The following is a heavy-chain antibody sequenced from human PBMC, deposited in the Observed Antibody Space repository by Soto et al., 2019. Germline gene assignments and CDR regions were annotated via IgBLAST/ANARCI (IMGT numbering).Heavy chain of an antibody. CDR3: ALPKNTLGWYNF. V-gene: IGHV1-46*01. CDR2: INPNGGST. J-gene: IGHJ4*02. CDR1: GYTFINYH. Sequence: QVQVVQSGAEVKKPGASVKVSCKTSGYTFINYHVHWVRQAPGQGLEWMGAINPNGGSTTYAQHLQGRITMTSDASTSTVYMDLGSLRSDETAVYYCALPKNTLGWYNFWGQGSLVTVS. D-gene: IGHD6-19*01.